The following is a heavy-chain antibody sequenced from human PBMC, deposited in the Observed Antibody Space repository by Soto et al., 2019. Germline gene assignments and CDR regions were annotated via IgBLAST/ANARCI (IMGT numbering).Heavy chain of an antibody. J-gene: IGHJ4*02. V-gene: IGHV3-33*01. D-gene: IGHD3-10*01. CDR1: GFTFSSYG. CDR2: IWSDESNK. Sequence: QVQLVESWGGVVQPGRSLRLSCAASGFTFSSYGMHWVRQAPGKGLEWVAVIWSDESNKYYAASVKGRFTISRDNSRNTLYLQMNLQRAEETAVYYCARDYYGSGNYRYFDNWGQGTLVTVSS. CDR3: ARDYYGSGNYRYFDN.